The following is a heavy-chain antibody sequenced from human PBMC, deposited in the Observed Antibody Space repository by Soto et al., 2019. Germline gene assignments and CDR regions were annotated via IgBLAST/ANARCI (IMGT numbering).Heavy chain of an antibody. CDR3: AREYGDGGYYYGMDV. CDR1: GFTFSNYA. V-gene: IGHV3-21*01. Sequence: GGSLRLSCAASGFTFSNYAMNWVRQAPGKGLDWVSAISGSSGCIYYADSVKGRFTISRDNAKNTLYLQMNSLRAEDTAVYYCAREYGDGGYYYGMDVWGQGTTVTVSS. D-gene: IGHD4-17*01. CDR2: ISGSSGCI. J-gene: IGHJ6*02.